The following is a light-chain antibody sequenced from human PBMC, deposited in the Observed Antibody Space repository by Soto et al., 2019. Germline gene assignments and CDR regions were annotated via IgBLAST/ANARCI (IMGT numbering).Light chain of an antibody. Sequence: EIALTQSPGTLSLSPRQRATLSCRASQSIGSDSVAWYQQKPGQAPRLLIYDTSTRATGIPDRFGGSGSGTDFPLTISRLEPEDFALYSCQQSGSSLWTFGQGTKVEIK. CDR1: QSIGSDS. CDR3: QQSGSSLWT. V-gene: IGKV3-20*01. CDR2: DTS. J-gene: IGKJ1*01.